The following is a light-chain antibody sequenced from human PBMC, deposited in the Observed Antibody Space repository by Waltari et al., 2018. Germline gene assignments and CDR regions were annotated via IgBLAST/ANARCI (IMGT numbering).Light chain of an antibody. J-gene: IGLJ3*02. CDR2: KDT. Sequence: SYDLTQPASVSVSPGQTARITCSGDAFPKQYAYWYQKKPGQAPVLTIYKDTERPSGIPERFSGFTSGTTVTLTITGVLAEDEAQYYCQSADSSERWVFGGGTKLTVL. V-gene: IGLV3-25*03. CDR3: QSADSSERWV. CDR1: AFPKQY.